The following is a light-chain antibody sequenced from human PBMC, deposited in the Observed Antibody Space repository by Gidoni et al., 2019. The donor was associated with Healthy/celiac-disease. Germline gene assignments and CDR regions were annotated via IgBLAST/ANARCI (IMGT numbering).Light chain of an antibody. J-gene: IGLJ2*01. CDR3: QSADSSGTYVV. CDR2: KDS. V-gene: IGLV3-25*03. Sequence: SYELTQPPSVSVSPGQTARITCSGDALPKQYAYWSQQQPGQAPVLVIYKDSERPSGIPERFSGSSSGTTVTLTISGVQAEDEADYYCQSADSSGTYVVFGGGTKLTVL. CDR1: ALPKQY.